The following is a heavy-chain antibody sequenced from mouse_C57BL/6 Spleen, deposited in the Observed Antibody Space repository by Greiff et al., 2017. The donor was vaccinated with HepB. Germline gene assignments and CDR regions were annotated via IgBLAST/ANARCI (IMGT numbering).Heavy chain of an antibody. Sequence: EVQRVESGGDLVKPGGSLKLSCAASGFTFSSYGMSWVRQTPDKRLEWVATISSGGSYTYYPDSVKGRFTISRDNAKNTLYLQMSSLKSEDTAMYYCARHGPYYGNYGWFAYWGQGTLVTVSA. V-gene: IGHV5-6*01. J-gene: IGHJ3*01. CDR2: ISSGGSYT. D-gene: IGHD2-10*01. CDR1: GFTFSSYG. CDR3: ARHGPYYGNYGWFAY.